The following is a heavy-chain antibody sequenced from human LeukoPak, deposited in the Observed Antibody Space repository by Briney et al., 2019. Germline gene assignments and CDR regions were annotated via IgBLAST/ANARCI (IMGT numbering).Heavy chain of an antibody. D-gene: IGHD5-12*01. J-gene: IGHJ4*02. Sequence: GESLKISCKGSGYSFSNYWIGWVRQMPGKVLEWMGIIYPGDSGTRYSPSFQGQVTISADKSISTAYLQWSSLKASDTAMYYCARLPGIVATIERYFDYWGQGTLVTVSS. V-gene: IGHV5-51*01. CDR2: IYPGDSGT. CDR1: GYSFSNYW. CDR3: ARLPGIVATIERYFDY.